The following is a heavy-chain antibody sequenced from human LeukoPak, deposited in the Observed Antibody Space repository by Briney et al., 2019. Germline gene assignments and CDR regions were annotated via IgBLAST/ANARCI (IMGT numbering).Heavy chain of an antibody. CDR1: GFAVTTNY. V-gene: IGHV3-53*01. Sequence: PGGSLRLSCAASGFAVTTNYMTWVRQAPGKGPEWVSGIHGDGRTYYADSVKGRFTISRDRSKNTLYLQMNSLRAEDTAVYYCATTGGYWTGIYDRWGQGTLATVSS. CDR3: ATTGGYWTGIYDR. J-gene: IGHJ5*02. CDR2: IHGDGRT. D-gene: IGHD1-1*01.